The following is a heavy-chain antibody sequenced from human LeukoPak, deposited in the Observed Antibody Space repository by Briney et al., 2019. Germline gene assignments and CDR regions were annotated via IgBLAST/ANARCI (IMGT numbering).Heavy chain of an antibody. CDR3: ATLDDDHYYDSSGYYLFDY. V-gene: IGHV1-69*06. J-gene: IGHJ4*02. CDR2: IIPIFGTA. Sequence: ASVKVSCKASGGTFSSYAISWVRQAPGQGLEWMGGIIPIFGTANYAQKFQGRVTMTEDTSTDTAYMELSSLRSEDTAVYYCATLDDDHYYDSSGYYLFDYWGQGTLVTVSS. CDR1: GGTFSSYA. D-gene: IGHD3-22*01.